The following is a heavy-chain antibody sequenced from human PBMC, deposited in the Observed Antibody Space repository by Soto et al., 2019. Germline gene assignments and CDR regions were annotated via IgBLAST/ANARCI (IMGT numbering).Heavy chain of an antibody. J-gene: IGHJ4*02. Sequence: GVLRLSCTASKFNFESYSMSWVRQAPGTGPEWVSSLSGGGARPYYADSVKGRFTISRDNSKKILYLQMNSLRVEDTALYYCAKHAGYSSGPFDFWGQGTIVTVSS. V-gene: IGHV3-23*01. D-gene: IGHD6-19*01. CDR1: KFNFESYS. CDR2: LSGGGARP. CDR3: AKHAGYSSGPFDF.